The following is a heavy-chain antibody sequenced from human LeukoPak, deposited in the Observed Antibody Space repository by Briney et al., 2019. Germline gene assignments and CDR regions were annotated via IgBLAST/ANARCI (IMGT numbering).Heavy chain of an antibody. CDR2: ISAYNGNT. CDR1: GYTFTSYG. Sequence: ASVKVSCKASGYTFTSYGISWVRQAPGQGLEWMGWISAYNGNTNYAQKLQGRVTMTTDTSTSTAYMELRSLRSDDTAVYYCARDRPVYCGGDCLVDYWGQGTLVTVSS. D-gene: IGHD2-21*02. CDR3: ARDRPVYCGGDCLVDY. J-gene: IGHJ4*02. V-gene: IGHV1-18*01.